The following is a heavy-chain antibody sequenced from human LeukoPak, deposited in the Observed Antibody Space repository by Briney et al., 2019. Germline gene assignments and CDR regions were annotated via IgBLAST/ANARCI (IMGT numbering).Heavy chain of an antibody. CDR1: GASISSYF. Sequence: RPSETLSLTCTVSGASISSYFWTWIRQPAGKGLEWIGRIYTSGSTDYNPSLESRVTMSLDTSRNQFSLKLSTVTAADTAVYYCARKDGDYWGQGTLVTVSS. CDR3: ARKDGDY. J-gene: IGHJ4*02. V-gene: IGHV4-4*07. CDR2: IYTSGST.